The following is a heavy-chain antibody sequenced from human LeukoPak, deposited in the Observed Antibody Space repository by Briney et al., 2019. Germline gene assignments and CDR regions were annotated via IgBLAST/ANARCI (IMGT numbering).Heavy chain of an antibody. Sequence: PGGSLRLSCAASGFTFDDYAMHWVRQAPGKGLEWVSGISWNSGSIGYADSVKGRFTISRDNAKNSLYLQMNSLRAEDTALYYCAKDRKRSGRDYYYGMDVWGQGTTVTVSS. D-gene: IGHD3-10*01. CDR3: AKDRKRSGRDYYYGMDV. CDR1: GFTFDDYA. CDR2: ISWNSGSI. V-gene: IGHV3-9*01. J-gene: IGHJ6*02.